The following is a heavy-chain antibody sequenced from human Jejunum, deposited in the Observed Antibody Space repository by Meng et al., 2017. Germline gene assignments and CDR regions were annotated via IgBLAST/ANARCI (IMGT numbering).Heavy chain of an antibody. V-gene: IGHV3-33*01. J-gene: IGHJ4*02. CDR1: GFSFNSYG. D-gene: IGHD2-15*01. Sequence: GESLKISCAASGFSFNSYGIHWVRQAPGKGLEWVAILWYDGSHESYADSVKGRFTISRDNSKNTLYLQMNSLRAEDTAVYYCARGDVSGTPYYFDFWGPGTLVTVSS. CDR2: LWYDGSHE. CDR3: ARGDVSGTPYYFDF.